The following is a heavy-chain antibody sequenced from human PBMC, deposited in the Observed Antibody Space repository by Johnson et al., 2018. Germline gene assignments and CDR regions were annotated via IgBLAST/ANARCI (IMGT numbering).Heavy chain of an antibody. CDR1: GFTFGAYA. J-gene: IGHJ3*02. Sequence: EVQLVESGGGLVQPGRSLRLSCTASGFTFGAYAMSWFRQAPGKGLEWVGFISSKAYGGTTEYAESVKGRFTISRDDSNSIAYMQMNSLKTEDTAVYYCTRGRRGSPSAFDIWGQGTMVTVSS. D-gene: IGHD3-16*01. CDR3: TRGRRGSPSAFDI. V-gene: IGHV3-49*03. CDR2: ISSKAYGGTT.